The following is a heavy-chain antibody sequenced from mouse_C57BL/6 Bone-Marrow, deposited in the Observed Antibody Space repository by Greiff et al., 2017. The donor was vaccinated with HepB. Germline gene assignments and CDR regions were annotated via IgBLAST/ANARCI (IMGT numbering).Heavy chain of an antibody. J-gene: IGHJ2*01. CDR3: VRKYNFDY. V-gene: IGHV10-1*01. Sequence: DAGGGLVQPKGSLKLSCAASGFSFNTYAMNWVRQAPGKGLEWVARIRSKSNNYATYYADSVKDRFTISRDDSESMLYLQMNNLKTEDTAMYYCVRKYNFDYWGQGTTLTVSS. CDR1: GFSFNTYA. D-gene: IGHD5-1*01. CDR2: IRSKSNNYAT.